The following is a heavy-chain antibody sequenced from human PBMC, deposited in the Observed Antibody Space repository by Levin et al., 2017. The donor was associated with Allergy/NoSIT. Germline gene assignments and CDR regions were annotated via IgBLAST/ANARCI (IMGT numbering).Heavy chain of an antibody. CDR2: ISGSGDTT. CDR3: AKPAETRYINYYYYYGMDV. Sequence: PGGSLRLSCAASGFTFSNYAMSWVRQAPGKGLQWVSSISGSGDTTYYGDSVKGRFTISRDNAKNTLYLQMNSLRAEDTAVYYGAKPAETRYINYYYYYGMDVRGQGTTVTVSS. CDR1: GFTFSNYA. J-gene: IGHJ6*02. V-gene: IGHV3-23*01. D-gene: IGHD5-18*01.